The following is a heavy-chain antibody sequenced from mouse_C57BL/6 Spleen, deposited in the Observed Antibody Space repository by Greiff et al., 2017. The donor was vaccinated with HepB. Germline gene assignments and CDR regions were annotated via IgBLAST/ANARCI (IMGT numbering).Heavy chain of an antibody. J-gene: IGHJ1*03. D-gene: IGHD1-1*01. CDR3: ARRYYGSSLYWYFDV. CDR2: ISSGSSTI. V-gene: IGHV5-17*01. CDR1: GFTFSDYG. Sequence: EVKLVESGGGLVKPGGSLKLSCAASGFTFSDYGMHWVRQAPEKGLEWVAYISSGSSTIYYADTVKGRFTISRDNAKNTLFLQMTSLRSEDTAMYYCARRYYGSSLYWYFDVWGTRTTVTVSS.